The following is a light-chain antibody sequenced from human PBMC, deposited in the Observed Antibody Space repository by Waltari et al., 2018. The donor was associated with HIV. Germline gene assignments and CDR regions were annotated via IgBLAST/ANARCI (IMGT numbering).Light chain of an antibody. CDR1: ALSTKY. Sequence: SYELTQPPSVSVSPGQPARITCSGDALSTKYAYWYQQKSGQAPVLVIYEDSKRPSGIPERFSGSSSGIVATLTISGAQVEDEADYYCYSTDSSGNHGVFGGGTKLTVL. V-gene: IGLV3-10*01. CDR2: EDS. J-gene: IGLJ3*02. CDR3: YSTDSSGNHGV.